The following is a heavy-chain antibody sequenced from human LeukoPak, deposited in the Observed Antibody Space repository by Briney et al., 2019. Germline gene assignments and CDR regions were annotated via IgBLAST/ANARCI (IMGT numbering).Heavy chain of an antibody. D-gene: IGHD3-10*01. J-gene: IGHJ4*01. V-gene: IGHV4-39*01. CDR2: IYHGGPT. CDR3: ARLLDNSYYYFDS. Sequence: SETLSLTYTVSGGSKTSNYHYWDWIRQPPGKGLEWMGNIYHGGPTYYSPSLQSRITISVDTSKNQFYVKLRSVTAADTAVYYCARLLDNSYYYFDSWGYKTLVTVSS. CDR1: GGSKTSNYHY.